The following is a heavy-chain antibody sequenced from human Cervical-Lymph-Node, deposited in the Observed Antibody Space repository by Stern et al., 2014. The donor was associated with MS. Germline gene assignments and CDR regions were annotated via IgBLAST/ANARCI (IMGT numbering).Heavy chain of an antibody. CDR2: ISSDGINE. CDR1: GFTFSNYA. J-gene: IGHJ4*02. Sequence: VQLVESGGGVVQPGKSLRLSCAASGFTFSNYAMHWVRQAPGKGLERVALISSDGINEYYADSVKGRFTVSRDSSKNTLYLQMNSLRLEDSAVFYCAREVAILRGSVHYWGQGTLVAVSS. V-gene: IGHV3-30*01. CDR3: AREVAILRGSVHY. D-gene: IGHD4-23*01.